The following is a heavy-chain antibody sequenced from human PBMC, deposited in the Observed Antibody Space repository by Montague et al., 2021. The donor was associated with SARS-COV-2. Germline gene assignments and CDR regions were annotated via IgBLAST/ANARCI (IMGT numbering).Heavy chain of an antibody. J-gene: IGHJ6*02. D-gene: IGHD3-16*01. V-gene: IGHV4-59*01. Sequence: SETLSLTCTVSGDSISTSYYAWIRQPPGKGLGWMGFIYYNERTSYTSSIKSLITIAVVTSKNQVTLNLSSVTAADPAVYFCARAARRSRDGTHLYDYKGMDLWGQGTTVTVSS. CDR3: ARAARRSRDGTHLYDYKGMDL. CDR1: GDSISTSY. CDR2: IYYNERT.